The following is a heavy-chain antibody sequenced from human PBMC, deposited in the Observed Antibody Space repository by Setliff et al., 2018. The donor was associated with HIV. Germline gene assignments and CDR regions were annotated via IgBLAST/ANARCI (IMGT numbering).Heavy chain of an antibody. CDR2: INPNSGGT. J-gene: IGHJ6*03. V-gene: IGHV1-2*06. CDR3: ARGVWELPPYYMDV. Sequence: GASVKVSCKASGYTFSAYGISWVRQAPGQGLEWMGRINPNSGGTNYAQKFQGRVTMTRDTSISTAHMELSRLTSDDTAVYYCARGVWELPPYYMDVWGKGTTVTVSS. D-gene: IGHD1-26*01. CDR1: GYTFSAYG.